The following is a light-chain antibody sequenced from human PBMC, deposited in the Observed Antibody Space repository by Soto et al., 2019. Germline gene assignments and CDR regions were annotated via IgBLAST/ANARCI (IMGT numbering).Light chain of an antibody. V-gene: IGLV1-47*01. CDR2: RND. J-gene: IGLJ1*01. Sequence: QSVLTQPPSASGTPGQRVTISCSGSSSNIGSNYVCWYQQLPGTAPKLLIYRNDQRPSGVPDRFSGSKSGTSASLAISGLRSEDEADYSCAAWDDSLTGYVFGTGTQLTVL. CDR1: SSNIGSNY. CDR3: AAWDDSLTGYV.